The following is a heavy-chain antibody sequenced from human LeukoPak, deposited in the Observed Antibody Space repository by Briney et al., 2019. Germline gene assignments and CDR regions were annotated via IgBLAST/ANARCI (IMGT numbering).Heavy chain of an antibody. Sequence: GGSLRLSCAASGFTFSDYYMSWIRQAPGKGLEWVSYISSSGSTIYYADSVKGRFTIPRDNAKNSLYLQMNSLRAEDTAVYHCARDYGSGSSPLYYFDYWGQGTLSPSPQ. V-gene: IGHV3-11*01. CDR2: ISSSGSTI. J-gene: IGHJ4*02. CDR3: ARDYGSGSSPLYYFDY. D-gene: IGHD3-10*01. CDR1: GFTFSDYY.